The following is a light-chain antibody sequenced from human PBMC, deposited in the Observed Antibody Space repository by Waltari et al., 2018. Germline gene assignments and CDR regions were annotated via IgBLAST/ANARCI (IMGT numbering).Light chain of an antibody. CDR2: YDS. V-gene: IGLV3-21*04. Sequence: SYVLTQPPSLSVAPGETATITCGGNYIGSKSVHWYQQKPGQAPVLAIFYDSDRPSGIPYRFSGSNSGNTATLTISRVEAGDEADYYCQVWDSWSDHYVFGTGTKVTVL. CDR3: QVWDSWSDHYV. J-gene: IGLJ1*01. CDR1: YIGSKS.